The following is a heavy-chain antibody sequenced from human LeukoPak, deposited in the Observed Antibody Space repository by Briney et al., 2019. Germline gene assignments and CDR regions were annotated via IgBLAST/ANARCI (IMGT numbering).Heavy chain of an antibody. J-gene: IGHJ4*02. D-gene: IGHD5-18*01. CDR1: GFTFSSYS. CDR3: ARDPLSRGYSYGYFGY. V-gene: IGHV3-21*01. CDR2: ISSSSSYI. Sequence: GGSLRLSCAASGFTFSSYSMNWVRQAPEKGLEWVSSISSSSSYIYYADSVKGRFTISRDNAKNSLYLQMNSLRAEDTAVYYCARDPLSRGYSYGYFGYWGQGTLVTVSS.